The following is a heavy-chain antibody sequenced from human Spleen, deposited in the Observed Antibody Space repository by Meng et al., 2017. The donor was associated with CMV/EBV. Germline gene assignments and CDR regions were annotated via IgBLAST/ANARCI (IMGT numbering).Heavy chain of an antibody. CDR2: ISGSGGST. Sequence: YAMGWVGQAPGKGLECVSAISGSGGSTYYADPVKGRFTISRDNSKNTLYLQMNSLRAEDTAVYYCAKSGVPYYDFWSGYYESNWFDPWGQGTLVTVSS. V-gene: IGHV3-23*01. CDR1: YA. CDR3: AKSGVPYYDFWSGYYESNWFDP. J-gene: IGHJ5*02. D-gene: IGHD3-3*01.